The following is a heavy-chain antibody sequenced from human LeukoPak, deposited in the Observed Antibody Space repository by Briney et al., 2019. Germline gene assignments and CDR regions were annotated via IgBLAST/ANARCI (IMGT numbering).Heavy chain of an antibody. Sequence: GGSLRLSCAASGFIFSSYGMHWVRQAPGKGLEWVSATSSSDAGTYHAESVRGRFTISRDNSKNTLYLQMNSLRADDAAVYYCARAPVTSCRGAFCYPFDIWGQGTLVTVSS. CDR1: GFIFSSYG. V-gene: IGHV3-23*01. D-gene: IGHD2-15*01. CDR2: TSSSDAGT. J-gene: IGHJ4*02. CDR3: ARAPVTSCRGAFCYPFDI.